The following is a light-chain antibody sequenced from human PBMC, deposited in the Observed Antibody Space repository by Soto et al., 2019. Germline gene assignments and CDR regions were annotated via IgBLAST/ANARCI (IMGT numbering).Light chain of an antibody. CDR3: CSNTRSGTLI. CDR1: SGDIGDYNY. CDR2: DVS. V-gene: IGLV2-14*01. Sequence: QSVLTQPASVSGSPGQSITISCVGTSGDIGDYNYVSWYQQHPGKVPKVIIYDVSNRPSGVFYRFSGTKSGNTASLAVSGLQAEDEADYYRCSNTRSGTLIFGTGTKLTVL. J-gene: IGLJ1*01.